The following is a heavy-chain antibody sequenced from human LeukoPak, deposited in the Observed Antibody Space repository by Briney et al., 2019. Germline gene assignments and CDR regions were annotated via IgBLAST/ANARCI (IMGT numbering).Heavy chain of an antibody. J-gene: IGHJ4*02. CDR3: TGDSGYSSSC. CDR2: IRSRAYGATT. D-gene: IGHD6-13*01. CDR1: GFTFGDYA. V-gene: IGHV3-49*04. Sequence: SGGSLRLSCTASGFTFGDYAMSWVRQAPGKGLEWVGFIRSRAYGATTEYAASVKGRFAISRDDSKSIAYLQLNSLKTEDTAVYYCTGDSGYSSSCWGQGTLVTVSS.